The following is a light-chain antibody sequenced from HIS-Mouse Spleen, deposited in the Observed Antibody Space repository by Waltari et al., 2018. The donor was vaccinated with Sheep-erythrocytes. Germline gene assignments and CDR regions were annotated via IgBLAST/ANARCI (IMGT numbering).Light chain of an antibody. CDR3: CSYAGSSTPWV. CDR1: SSDVGSYNL. V-gene: IGLV2-23*01. J-gene: IGLJ3*02. Sequence: QSALTQPASVSGSPGQSITISCTGTSSDVGSYNLVPWYQQHPGKAPKLMIYEGSKRPSGVSHRFSGSKSGNTADLTISGLQAEDDADYYCCSYAGSSTPWVFGGGTKLTVL. CDR2: EGS.